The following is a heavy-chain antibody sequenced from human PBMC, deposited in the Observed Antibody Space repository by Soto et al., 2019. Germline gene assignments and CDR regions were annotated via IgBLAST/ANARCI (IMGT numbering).Heavy chain of an antibody. CDR2: ISYDGNVA. Sequence: QVQLVESGGGVVQPGRSLRLSCAASGFTFSSYGMHWVRQAPGKGLEWVTVISYDGNVAYYADSVKGRFTISRDNSKNKLYLQMNSLRTEDTAMYYCAKEGPITNCYFDYWGQGTLVTVSS. CDR1: GFTFSSYG. CDR3: AKEGPITNCYFDY. V-gene: IGHV3-30*18. J-gene: IGHJ4*02. D-gene: IGHD1-1*01.